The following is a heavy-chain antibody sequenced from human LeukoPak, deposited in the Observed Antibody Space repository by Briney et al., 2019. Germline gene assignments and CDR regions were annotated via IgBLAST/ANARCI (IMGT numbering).Heavy chain of an antibody. CDR3: AKGHCSSGSCHSYLPYYFDY. D-gene: IGHD2-15*01. CDR1: GFTYSSSA. CDR2: ISDDTGST. V-gene: IGHV3-23*01. Sequence: GRSLGLSCAASGFTYSSSAMSWVRQAPGRGLEWVSTISDDTGSTYYADSVKGRFTIFRDNSKNTLYLQMSSLRAEDTAVYYCAKGHCSSGSCHSYLPYYFDYWGQGTLVTVSS. J-gene: IGHJ4*02.